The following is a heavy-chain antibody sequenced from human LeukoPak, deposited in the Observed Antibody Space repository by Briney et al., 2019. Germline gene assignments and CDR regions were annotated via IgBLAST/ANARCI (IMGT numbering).Heavy chain of an antibody. J-gene: IGHJ4*02. Sequence: GGSLRLSCAASGFTFSSYSMNWVRQAPGKGLEWVSSISSSSSYIYYADSVKGRFTISRDNAKNSLYLQMNSLRAEDTAVYYCAREVAYAIPLFDYWGQGTLVTVSS. CDR2: ISSSSSYI. D-gene: IGHD2-8*02. V-gene: IGHV3-21*01. CDR3: AREVAYAIPLFDY. CDR1: GFTFSSYS.